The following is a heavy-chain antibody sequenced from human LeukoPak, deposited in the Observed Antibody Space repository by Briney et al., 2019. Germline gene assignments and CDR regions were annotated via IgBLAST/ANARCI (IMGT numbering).Heavy chain of an antibody. J-gene: IGHJ3*02. Sequence: GGSLRLSCAASGFTVSSNYISWVRQAPRKGLEWVSGIYTSGGTYYADSVKGRFTISRDNSKNTLYLQMNSLRAEDTAVYYCAKDQVYCSSTSRHGAFDIWGQGTMVTVSS. CDR2: IYTSGGT. V-gene: IGHV3-53*01. D-gene: IGHD2-2*01. CDR3: AKDQVYCSSTSRHGAFDI. CDR1: GFTVSSNY.